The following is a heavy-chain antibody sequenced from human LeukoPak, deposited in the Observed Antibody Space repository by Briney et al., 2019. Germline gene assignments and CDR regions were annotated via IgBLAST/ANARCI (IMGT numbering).Heavy chain of an antibody. V-gene: IGHV3-21*01. CDR2: ISSSSSYI. Sequence: GRSLRPSCAASASTLSRYSMKSVSQDPRKGLEWVSSISSSSSYIYYADSVKGRFTISKDNAKNSLYLQMNSLRAEDTAVYYCLITMIVEGYDYWGQGTLVTVSS. D-gene: IGHD3-22*01. J-gene: IGHJ4*02. CDR3: LITMIVEGYDY. CDR1: ASTLSRYS.